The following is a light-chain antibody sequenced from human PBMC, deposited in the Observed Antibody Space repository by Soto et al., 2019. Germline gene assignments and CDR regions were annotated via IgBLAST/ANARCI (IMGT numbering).Light chain of an antibody. CDR3: QQYHHWPVT. CDR2: GAS. J-gene: IGKJ4*01. V-gene: IGKV3-15*01. Sequence: EIVMTQSPSTVSVSPGERVISSCRASQRIYSNLAWYQHTPGQAPRLLISGASTGATGLPSRFSGSGSGTDFTLTIDSLQSEDVAVYYCQQYHHWPVTFGGGTKVDI. CDR1: QRIYSN.